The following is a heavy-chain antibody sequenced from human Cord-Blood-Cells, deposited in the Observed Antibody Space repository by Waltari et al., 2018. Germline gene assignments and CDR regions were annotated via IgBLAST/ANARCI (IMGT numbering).Heavy chain of an antibody. V-gene: IGHV1-69*06. J-gene: IGHJ6*03. Sequence: QVQLVQSGAEVKKPGSSVKVSCKASGGTFSSYAIRWVRQAPGQGREWMGGIIPIFGTANYAQKFQGRVTITADKSTSTAYMELSSLRSEDTAVYYCAYYDFWSGHYYYYMDVWGKGTTVTVSS. CDR3: AYYDFWSGHYYYYMDV. D-gene: IGHD3-3*01. CDR2: IIPIFGTA. CDR1: GGTFSSYA.